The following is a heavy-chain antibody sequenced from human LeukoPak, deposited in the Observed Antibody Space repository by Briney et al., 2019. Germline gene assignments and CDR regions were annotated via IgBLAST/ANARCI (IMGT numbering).Heavy chain of an antibody. CDR2: INHSGST. CDR3: ARPGAVTPGYFDY. Sequence: SETLSLTCAVYGGSFSGYYWSWIRQPPGKGLEWIGEINHSGSTNYNPSLKSRVTISVDTSKNQFSLKLSSVTAADTAVYYCARPGAVTPGYFDYWGQGTLVTVSS. J-gene: IGHJ4*02. D-gene: IGHD4-17*01. CDR1: GGSFSGYY. V-gene: IGHV4-34*01.